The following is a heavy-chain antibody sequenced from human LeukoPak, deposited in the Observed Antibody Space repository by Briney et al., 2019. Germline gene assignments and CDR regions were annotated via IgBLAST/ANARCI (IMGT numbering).Heavy chain of an antibody. CDR2: INWNGGGT. J-gene: IGHJ6*02. V-gene: IGHV3-9*01. CDR1: GFTFKDYG. Sequence: PGRSLRLSCAATGFTFKDYGMHWVRQPQGKGLEWVSSINWNGGGTDYADSVKGRFTISRDNAKNSLYLQLSSLRPEDTALYYCAKHMRATNTYSFFGLDVWGQGTTVTVSS. CDR3: AKHMRATNTYSFFGLDV. D-gene: IGHD1-26*01.